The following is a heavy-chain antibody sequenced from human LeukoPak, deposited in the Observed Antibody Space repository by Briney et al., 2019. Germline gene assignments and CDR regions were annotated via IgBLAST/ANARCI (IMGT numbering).Heavy chain of an antibody. Sequence: GGSLRLSCAASGFTFSNYLMHWVRQTPGKGLVWISRISTDGSFINYADSVKGRFSISRDNAKNTLYLQMNSLSVEDADVYFCARGSSARFIGPEYWGHGTMVTVCS. D-gene: IGHD1-26*01. CDR1: GFTFSNYL. V-gene: IGHV3-74*01. CDR2: ISTDGSFI. J-gene: IGHJ4*01. CDR3: ARGSSARFIGPEY.